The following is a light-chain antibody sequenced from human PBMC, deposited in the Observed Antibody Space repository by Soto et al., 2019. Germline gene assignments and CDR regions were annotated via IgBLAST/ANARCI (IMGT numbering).Light chain of an antibody. CDR2: GAF. J-gene: IGKJ4*01. V-gene: IGKV3-15*01. Sequence: EIVMTQSPVTLSVSPGETATLSCRASQSMSYKLAWYQQKPGQGPRLLIYGAFTRATGIPARFTGSGSGTEFTLTISSLQSEDFAVYYCQQYKNWPPLTFGGGTKVEI. CDR1: QSMSYK. CDR3: QQYKNWPPLT.